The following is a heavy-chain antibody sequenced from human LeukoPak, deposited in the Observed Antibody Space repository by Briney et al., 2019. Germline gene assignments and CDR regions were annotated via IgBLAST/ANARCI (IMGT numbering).Heavy chain of an antibody. CDR1: GFIFSNYW. D-gene: IGHD3-10*01. V-gene: IGHV3-74*01. Sequence: GGSLRLSCAASGFIFSNYWMHWVRQAPGKGLVWVSHINSDGSTTTYADSVKGRFTISRDSAKNTLYLQMNSLRAEDTAVYYCARGSYYGSGTYYSPSSYWGQGTRVTVSS. CDR2: INSDGSTT. J-gene: IGHJ4*02. CDR3: ARGSYYGSGTYYSPSSY.